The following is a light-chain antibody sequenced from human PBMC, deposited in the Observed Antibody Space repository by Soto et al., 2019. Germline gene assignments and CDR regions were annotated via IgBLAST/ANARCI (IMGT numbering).Light chain of an antibody. V-gene: IGKV1-5*03. J-gene: IGKJ1*01. CDR1: QSISSW. CDR3: QQYNSYRT. Sequence: DIQMTQSPSTLSASPGDRVTISCRASQSISSWLAWYQQKPGKAPKLLIYKASSLASGVPSRFSGSGSGTEFTLTISSLQPDDFAAYYCQQYNSYRTFGQGTKVEIK. CDR2: KAS.